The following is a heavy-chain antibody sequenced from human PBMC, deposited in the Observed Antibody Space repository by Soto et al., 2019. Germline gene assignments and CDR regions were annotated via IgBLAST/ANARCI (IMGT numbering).Heavy chain of an antibody. CDR1: GFTFSSYA. V-gene: IGHV3-23*01. J-gene: IGHJ4*02. D-gene: IGHD3-3*01. Sequence: GGSLRLSCAASGFTFSSYAMSWVRQAPGKGLEWVSAISGSGGSTYYADSVKGRFTISRDNSKNTLYLQMNSLRAEDTAVYYCAKAAADYDFWSGYYTLDYWGQGTLVTVSS. CDR2: ISGSGGST. CDR3: AKAAADYDFWSGYYTLDY.